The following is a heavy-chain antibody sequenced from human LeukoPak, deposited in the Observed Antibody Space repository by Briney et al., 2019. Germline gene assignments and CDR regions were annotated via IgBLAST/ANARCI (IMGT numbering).Heavy chain of an antibody. Sequence: GRSLRLSCAASGFTFSSYGMHWVRQARDKGLEWVAVIWYDGSNKYYADSVKGRFTISRDNSKNTLYLQMNSLRAEDTAVYYCAREGYYDSSGFVYWGQGTLVTVSS. CDR3: AREGYYDSSGFVY. CDR2: IWYDGSNK. V-gene: IGHV3-33*01. J-gene: IGHJ4*02. CDR1: GFTFSSYG. D-gene: IGHD3-22*01.